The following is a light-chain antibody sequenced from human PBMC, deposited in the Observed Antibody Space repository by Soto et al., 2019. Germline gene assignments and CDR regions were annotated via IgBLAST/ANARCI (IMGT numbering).Light chain of an antibody. J-gene: IGLJ2*01. V-gene: IGLV3-21*04. CDR2: YDN. Sequence: SYELTQPPSVSVSPGKTATITCGGDNIGSKSVHWYQQKPGQAPVLVIYYDNDRPSGIPERFSGSNSGNTATLTISRVEAGDEADYYCQVSDTSSDHTVVFGGGTKVTVL. CDR1: NIGSKS. CDR3: QVSDTSSDHTVV.